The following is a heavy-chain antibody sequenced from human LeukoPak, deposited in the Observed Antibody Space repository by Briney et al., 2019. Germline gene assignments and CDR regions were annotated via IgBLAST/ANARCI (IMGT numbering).Heavy chain of an antibody. CDR1: GFTFSSYS. J-gene: IGHJ4*02. Sequence: GGSLRLSCAASGFTFSSYSMNRARQAPGKGLEWVSSISSSSSYIYYADSVKGRFTISRDNAKNSLYLQMNSLRAEDAAVYYCARAARTGRLGYYFDYWGQGTLVTVSS. CDR3: ARAARTGRLGYYFDY. CDR2: ISSSSSYI. V-gene: IGHV3-21*01. D-gene: IGHD3/OR15-3a*01.